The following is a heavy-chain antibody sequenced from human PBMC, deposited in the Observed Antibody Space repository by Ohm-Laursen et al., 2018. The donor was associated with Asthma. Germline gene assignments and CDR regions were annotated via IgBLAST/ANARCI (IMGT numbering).Heavy chain of an antibody. Sequence: LSLTCAASGFTFSSYAMSWVRQAPGKGLKWVSAISGSGGSTYYADSVKGRFTISRDNSKNTLYLQMNSLRAEDTAVYYCARSGYSYGTGWFDPWGQGTLVTVSS. CDR1: GFTFSSYA. V-gene: IGHV3-23*01. CDR2: ISGSGGST. D-gene: IGHD5-18*01. CDR3: ARSGYSYGTGWFDP. J-gene: IGHJ5*02.